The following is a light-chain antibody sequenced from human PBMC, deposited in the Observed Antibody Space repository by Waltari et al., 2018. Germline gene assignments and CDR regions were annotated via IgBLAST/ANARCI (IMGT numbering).Light chain of an antibody. CDR2: WEA. Sequence: DIVMTQSPDSLAVSLGERATINCKSSQSVLSSSNNENYVAWYQQKPGQPPKLLIYWEATRESGVPDRFSGSGSGTDFTLTISSRQAEDVALYYCQQHFSPPYTFGQRTKLEIK. CDR1: QSVLSSSNNENY. CDR3: QQHFSPPYT. J-gene: IGKJ2*01. V-gene: IGKV4-1*01.